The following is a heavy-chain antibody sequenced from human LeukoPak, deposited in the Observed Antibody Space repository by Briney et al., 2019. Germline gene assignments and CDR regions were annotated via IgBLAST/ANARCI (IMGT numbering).Heavy chain of an antibody. CDR3: ARDIRDYGGNLPSDY. CDR2: IIPILGIA. CDR1: GGTFSSYT. D-gene: IGHD4-23*01. V-gene: IGHV1-69*04. Sequence: GASVTVSCKSSGGTFSSYTISWVRQAPGQGREWVGMIIPILGIANYAQKFQGRVTITADKSTSTAYMELSSLRSEDTAVYYCARDIRDYGGNLPSDYWGQGTLVTVSS. J-gene: IGHJ4*02.